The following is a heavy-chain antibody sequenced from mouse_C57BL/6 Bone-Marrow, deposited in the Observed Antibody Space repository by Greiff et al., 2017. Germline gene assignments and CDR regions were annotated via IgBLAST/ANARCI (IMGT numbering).Heavy chain of an antibody. CDR1: GYTFTDYN. J-gene: IGHJ3*01. D-gene: IGHD4-1*01. Sequence: VQLQQSGPELVKPGASVKMSCKASGYTFTDYNMHWVKQSHGKSLEWIGDINPNNGGTSDNQKFKGKATLTVNKSSSTAYMELRSLTSEDSAVYYCARAGISWFAYWGQGTLVTVSA. CDR2: INPNNGGT. CDR3: ARAGISWFAY. V-gene: IGHV1-22*01.